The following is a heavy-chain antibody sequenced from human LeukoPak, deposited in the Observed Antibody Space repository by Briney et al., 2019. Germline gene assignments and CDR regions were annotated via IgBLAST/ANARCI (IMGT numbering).Heavy chain of an antibody. Sequence: ASVKVSCKASGYTFTGYYVHWVRQAPGQGLEWMGRINPNSGDTNYAQKFQGRVTMTRDTSISTAYMELSSLRSEDTAVYYCARSCTNGVCYTLGYWGQGTLVTVSS. D-gene: IGHD2-8*01. J-gene: IGHJ4*02. CDR3: ARSCTNGVCYTLGY. CDR1: GYTFTGYY. CDR2: INPNSGDT. V-gene: IGHV1-2*06.